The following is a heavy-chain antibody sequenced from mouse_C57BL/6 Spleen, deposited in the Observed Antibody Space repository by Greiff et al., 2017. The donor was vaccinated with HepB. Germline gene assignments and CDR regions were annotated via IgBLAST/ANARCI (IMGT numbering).Heavy chain of an antibody. CDR3: ARRDYYGSRGYYAMDY. CDR1: GFTFSDYG. CDR2: ISSGSSTI. Sequence: EVKVEESGGGLVKPGGSLKLSCAASGFTFSDYGMHWVRQAPEKGLEWVAYISSGSSTIYYADTVKGRFTLSRDNAKNNLFLQMTSLRSEDTAMYYCARRDYYGSRGYYAMDYWGQGTSVTVSS. V-gene: IGHV5-17*01. D-gene: IGHD1-1*01. J-gene: IGHJ4*01.